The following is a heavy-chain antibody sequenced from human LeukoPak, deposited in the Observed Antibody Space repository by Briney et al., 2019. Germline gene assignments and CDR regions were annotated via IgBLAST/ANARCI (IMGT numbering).Heavy chain of an antibody. J-gene: IGHJ4*02. D-gene: IGHD3-22*01. CDR3: ARVLGYFYDSSGYLDY. CDR2: IYHSGST. Sequence: SETLSLTCTVSGYSISSGYYWGWIRQPPGKGLEWIGSIYHSGSTYYNPSLKSRVTISVDTSKNQFSLKLSSVTAADTAVYYCARVLGYFYDSSGYLDYWGQGTLVTVSS. CDR1: GYSISSGYY. V-gene: IGHV4-38-2*02.